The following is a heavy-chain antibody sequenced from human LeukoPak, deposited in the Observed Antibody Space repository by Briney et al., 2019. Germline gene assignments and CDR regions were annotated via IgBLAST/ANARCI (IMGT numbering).Heavy chain of an antibody. D-gene: IGHD3-10*01. Sequence: GGSLRLSCAASGFTFSSYAMSRVRQAPGKGLEWVSAISGSGGSTYYADSVKGRFTISRDNSKNTLYLQMNSLRAEDTAVYYCAKDDVGVIRIYWGQGTLVTVSS. J-gene: IGHJ4*02. CDR2: ISGSGGST. V-gene: IGHV3-23*01. CDR1: GFTFSSYA. CDR3: AKDDVGVIRIY.